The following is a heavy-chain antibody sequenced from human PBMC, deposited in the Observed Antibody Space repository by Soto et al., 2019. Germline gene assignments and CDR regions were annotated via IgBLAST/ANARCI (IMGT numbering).Heavy chain of an antibody. CDR2: IYNGGTT. D-gene: IGHD1-1*01. CDR1: GGSINTVNYF. Sequence: QVQLQESGPGLVKPSQTLSLTCTVSGGSINTVNYFWSWIRQSPDKGLEWIGHIYNGGTTYNNPSLTSRVTISGDTSYTQSSLKLSSVSAADTAVYYCARGPSDDHVDSWGQGTLVTVSS. J-gene: IGHJ4*02. V-gene: IGHV4-30-4*01. CDR3: ARGPSDDHVDS.